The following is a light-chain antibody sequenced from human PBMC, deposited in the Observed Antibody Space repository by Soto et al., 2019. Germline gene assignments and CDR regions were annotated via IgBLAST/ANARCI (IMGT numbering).Light chain of an antibody. CDR2: DVS. Sequence: QSALNQPASVSGSPGQSITISCTGTSSDVGGYNYVSWYQQHPGKAPKLLIYDVSNRPSGVSNRFSGSKSGNTASLTISGLQAEDEADYYCSSYTRSKTRVFGTGTKLTVL. J-gene: IGLJ1*01. CDR1: SSDVGGYNY. CDR3: SSYTRSKTRV. V-gene: IGLV2-14*01.